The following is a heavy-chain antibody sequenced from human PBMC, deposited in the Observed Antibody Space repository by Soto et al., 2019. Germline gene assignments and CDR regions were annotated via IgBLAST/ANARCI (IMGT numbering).Heavy chain of an antibody. CDR2: IWYDGSQK. J-gene: IGHJ4*02. D-gene: IGHD5-18*01. V-gene: IGHV3-33*01. Sequence: QVQLVESGGGVVQPGRPLRLSCATSGFTFSRYGIHWVRQAPGKGLEWVAVIWYDGSQKYYADSVTGRLTISRDDSKNTVYLQVNSLRVEDTAMYYCARGNGGNGYSGGSLDYWGQGTLFTVSP. CDR3: ARGNGGNGYSGGSLDY. CDR1: GFTFSRYG.